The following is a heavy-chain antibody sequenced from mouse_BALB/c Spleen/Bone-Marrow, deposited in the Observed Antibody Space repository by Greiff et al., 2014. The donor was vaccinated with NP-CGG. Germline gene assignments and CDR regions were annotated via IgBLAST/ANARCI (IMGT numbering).Heavy chain of an antibody. CDR1: GFNIKDPY. J-gene: IGHJ3*01. V-gene: IGHV14-3*02. CDR3: SPYYYYRWFTY. Sequence: VQLQQPGAELVKPGASVKLSCTASGFNIKDPYMHWVKQRPEQGLEWIGRIDPANGNTKYDPKFQGKATITADTSSNTAYLQLITLTSDDTSFYYCSPYYYYRWFTYWGQETLVTVSS. D-gene: IGHD1-1*01. CDR2: IDPANGNT.